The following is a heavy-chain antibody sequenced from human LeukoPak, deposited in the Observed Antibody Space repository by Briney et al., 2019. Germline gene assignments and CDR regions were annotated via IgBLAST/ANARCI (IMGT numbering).Heavy chain of an antibody. Sequence: GESLKISCKDSGYSFTNYWIGWVRQMPGRGLEWMGIIYPGDSDIRYSTSFQGQVTISADKSINTAYLQWSSLKASDTAMYYCARPLAYCGGNCYRTFDIWGQGTMVTVSS. J-gene: IGHJ3*02. CDR2: IYPGDSDI. V-gene: IGHV5-51*01. CDR1: GYSFTNYW. CDR3: ARPLAYCGGNCYRTFDI. D-gene: IGHD2-21*01.